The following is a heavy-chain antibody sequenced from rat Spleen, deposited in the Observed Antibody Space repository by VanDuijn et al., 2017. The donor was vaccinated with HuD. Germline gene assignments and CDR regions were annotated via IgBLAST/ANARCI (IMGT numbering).Heavy chain of an antibody. J-gene: IGHJ2*01. CDR1: GFTFSDYY. V-gene: IGHV5S13*01. CDR3: ARGGFFRY. Sequence: EVQLVESGGGLVQPGRSLKLSCAASGFTFSDYYMAWVRQTPTKGLEWIASINTGGDKTYYRDSVKGRFTASRDDAKNTQFLQMDSLRSEDTATYYCARGGFFRYWGQGVMVTVSS. CDR2: INTGGDKT. D-gene: IGHD1-6*01.